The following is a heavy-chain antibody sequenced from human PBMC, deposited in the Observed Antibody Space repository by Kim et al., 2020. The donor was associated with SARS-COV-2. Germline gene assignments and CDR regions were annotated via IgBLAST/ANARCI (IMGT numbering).Heavy chain of an antibody. CDR2: IYYSGST. CDR3: ARASDTYYYGSGRGAFDI. CDR1: GGSISSGGYY. Sequence: SETLSLTCTVSGGSISSGGYYWSWIRQHPGKGLEWIGYIYYSGSTYYNPSLKSRVTISVDTSKNQFSLKLSSVTAADTAVYYCARASDTYYYGSGRGAFDIWGQGTMVTVSS. D-gene: IGHD3-10*01. V-gene: IGHV4-31*03. J-gene: IGHJ3*02.